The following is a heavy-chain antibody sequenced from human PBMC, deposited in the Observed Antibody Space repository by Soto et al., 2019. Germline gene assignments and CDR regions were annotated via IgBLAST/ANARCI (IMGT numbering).Heavy chain of an antibody. CDR1: GSSSDPFT. CDR2: LSWDRSTV. CDR3: AVSSPDFVVLPSSIYFTS. J-gene: IGHJ4*02. V-gene: IGHV3-9*02. D-gene: IGHD2-15*01. Sequence: HPGGSLRLSCVASGSSSDPFTMHWVRELPGKGLEWVAGLSWDRSTVAYADSVQGRFTISRNHAKNSVDLLMDSLRPDDTALYFCAVSSPDFVVLPSSIYFTSWGPGTQVTVSS.